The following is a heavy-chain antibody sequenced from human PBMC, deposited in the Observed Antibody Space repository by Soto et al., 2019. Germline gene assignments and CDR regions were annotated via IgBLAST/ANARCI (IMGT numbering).Heavy chain of an antibody. Sequence: GESLKISCTGSGYSFTGYWIGWVRQMPGKGLEWMGITYPGDSDTRYSPSFQGRVTISADKSINTAYLQWSSLKASDTAMYYCVVHHKLPWVNYRGQGTPVTSPQ. J-gene: IGHJ4*02. CDR3: VVHHKLPWVNY. D-gene: IGHD1-26*01. CDR1: GYSFTGYW. CDR2: TYPGDSDT. V-gene: IGHV5-51*01.